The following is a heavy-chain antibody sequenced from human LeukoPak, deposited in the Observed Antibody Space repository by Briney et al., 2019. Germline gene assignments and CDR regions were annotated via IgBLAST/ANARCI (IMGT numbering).Heavy chain of an antibody. V-gene: IGHV3-48*01. CDR2: ISMTSRTI. D-gene: IGHD3-22*01. CDR1: GFIFSGYA. CDR3: ARSSAYHFDASGYYVEYFHH. J-gene: IGHJ1*01. Sequence: GGSLRLSCAASGFIFSGYAMNWVRQAPGKGLEWLSYISMTSRTIYYADSVKGRFTISRDDSKNTLYLQMNSLRAADTAVYYCARSSAYHFDASGYYVEYFHHWGQGTLVAVSS.